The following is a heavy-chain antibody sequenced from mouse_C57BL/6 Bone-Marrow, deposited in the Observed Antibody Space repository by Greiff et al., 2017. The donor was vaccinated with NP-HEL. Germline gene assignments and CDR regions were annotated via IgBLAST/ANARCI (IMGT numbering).Heavy chain of an antibody. V-gene: IGHV5-16*01. J-gene: IGHJ4*01. D-gene: IGHD3-3*01. CDR3: ARDAGRGAMDY. CDR2: INYDGSST. Sequence: EVMLVESEGGLVQPGSSMKLSCTASGFTFSDYYMAWVRQVPEKGLEWVANINYDGSSTYYLDSLKSRFIISRDNAKNILYLQMSSLKSEDTATYYCARDAGRGAMDYWGQGTSVTVSS. CDR1: GFTFSDYY.